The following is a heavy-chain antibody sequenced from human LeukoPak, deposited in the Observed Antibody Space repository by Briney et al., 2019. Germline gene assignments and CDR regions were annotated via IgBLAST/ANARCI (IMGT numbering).Heavy chain of an antibody. V-gene: IGHV1-46*01. D-gene: IGHD6-13*01. Sequence: ASVKVSCKASGYTFTSYFMHWVRQAPGQGLEWMGIINPSGGSTSYAQKFQGRVTMTRDTSTSTVYMELSSLRSEDTAVYYCATSSRTYSSTDYWGQGTLVTVSS. CDR2: INPSGGST. CDR1: GYTFTSYF. CDR3: ATSSRTYSSTDY. J-gene: IGHJ4*02.